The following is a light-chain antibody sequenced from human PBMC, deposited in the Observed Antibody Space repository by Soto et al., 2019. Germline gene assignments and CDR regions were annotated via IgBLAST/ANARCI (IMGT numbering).Light chain of an antibody. V-gene: IGKV1-9*01. Sequence: DIQLTQSPSFLSASVGDRVTITCRASQGISSYLAWYQQKPGKAPKLLIYAASTLQSGVPSRFSGSGSGTEFTLTISSLQPEDFATYYCQQLNSYSCVGGGTKVDSK. CDR1: QGISSY. CDR3: QQLNSYSC. J-gene: IGKJ4*01. CDR2: AAS.